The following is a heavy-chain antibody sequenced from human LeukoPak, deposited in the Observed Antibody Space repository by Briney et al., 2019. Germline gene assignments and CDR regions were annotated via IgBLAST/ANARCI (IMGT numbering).Heavy chain of an antibody. V-gene: IGHV3-21*01. CDR2: ISSSSGYI. CDR3: AREVNWNYALDWYFDL. J-gene: IGHJ2*01. D-gene: IGHD1-7*01. Sequence: PGGSLRLSCAASGFTFSSYTMNWVRQAPGKGLEWVSSISSSSGYIYYADSVKGRFSISRDNAKNSLYLQINSLRAEDTAVYYCAREVNWNYALDWYFDLWGRGTLVTVSS. CDR1: GFTFSSYT.